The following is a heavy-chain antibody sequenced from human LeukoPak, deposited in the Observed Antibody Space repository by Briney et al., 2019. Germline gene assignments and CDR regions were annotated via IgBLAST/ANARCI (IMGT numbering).Heavy chain of an antibody. V-gene: IGHV4-39*01. CDR2: IYDSGST. CDR1: GGSISSNSNY. CDR3: ARHAVFTMVRGANIDY. J-gene: IGHJ4*02. Sequence: PSETLSLTCTVSGGSISSNSNYWGWIRQPPGKGLEWIGSIYDSGSTYYNPSLKSRVTVSVATSKKQLSLKLSSVTAADTAVYYCARHAVFTMVRGANIDYWGQGTQVTVSS. D-gene: IGHD3-10*01.